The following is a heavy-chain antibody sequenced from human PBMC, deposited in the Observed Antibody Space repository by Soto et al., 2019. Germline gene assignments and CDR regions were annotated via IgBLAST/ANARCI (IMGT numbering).Heavy chain of an antibody. CDR1: GFSLSTSGVG. Sequence: QITLKESGPTLVKPTQTLTLTCTFSGFSLSTSGVGVGWIRQPPGKALEWLALIYWNDDKRYSPSLKSRLTITKDTSKNQVVLTMTNMDPVDTATYYCAHTRLSPYPKYYYYGMDVWGQGTTVTVSS. CDR2: IYWNDDK. CDR3: AHTRLSPYPKYYYYGMDV. D-gene: IGHD3-16*01. J-gene: IGHJ6*02. V-gene: IGHV2-5*01.